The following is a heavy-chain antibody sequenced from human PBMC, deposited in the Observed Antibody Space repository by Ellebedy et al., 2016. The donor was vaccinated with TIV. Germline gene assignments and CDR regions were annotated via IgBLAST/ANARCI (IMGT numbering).Heavy chain of an antibody. CDR2: IKKKSEGGTT. J-gene: IGHJ4*02. V-gene: IGHV3-15*01. CDR1: GFTFSNAW. D-gene: IGHD3-10*01. Sequence: PGGSLRLSCAVSGFTFSNAWMHWVRQAPGKGLEWVGRIKKKSEGGTTDYADPVIGRFTISRDDSQNTLYLHMIGLRTADTAMYYCTTGSTWFGELWGQGTPVIVSS. CDR3: TTGSTWFGEL.